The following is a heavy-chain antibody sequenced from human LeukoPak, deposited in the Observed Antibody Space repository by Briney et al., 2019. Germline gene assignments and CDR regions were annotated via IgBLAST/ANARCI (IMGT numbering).Heavy chain of an antibody. CDR2: INHSGST. V-gene: IGHV4-34*01. Sequence: SPSETLSLTRAVYGGSFSGYYWSWIRQPPGKGLEWIGEINHSGSTNYNPSLKSRVTISVETSKNQFSLKLSSVTAADTAVYYCAKSGEFHPDAFDIWGQGTMVTVSS. CDR3: AKSGEFHPDAFDI. D-gene: IGHD3-10*01. CDR1: GGSFSGYY. J-gene: IGHJ3*02.